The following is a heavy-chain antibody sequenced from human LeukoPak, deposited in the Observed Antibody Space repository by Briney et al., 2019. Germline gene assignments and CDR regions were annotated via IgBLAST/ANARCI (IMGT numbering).Heavy chain of an antibody. CDR2: IGIAGDT. J-gene: IGHJ4*02. D-gene: IGHD1-26*01. CDR3: ARESGSYGVDD. Sequence: GGSLRLSCAASGFTFSSYDMHWVRQAPGKGLEWVSAIGIAGDTYYPGSVKGRFTISRENAKNSLYLQMNSLRAGDTAVYYCARESGSYGVDDWGQGTLVTVSS. CDR1: GFTFSSYD. V-gene: IGHV3-13*01.